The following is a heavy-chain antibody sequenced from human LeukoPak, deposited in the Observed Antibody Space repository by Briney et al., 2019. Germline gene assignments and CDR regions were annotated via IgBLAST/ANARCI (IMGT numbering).Heavy chain of an antibody. Sequence: GESLRLSCAASGFTVSGHYMNWVRQAPGKGLDWVSAISGSGGSTYYADSVKGRFTISRDNSKNTLYLQMNSLRAEDTAVYYCARDLFYGSAYSIFDYWGQGTLVTVSS. CDR2: ISGSGGST. J-gene: IGHJ4*02. D-gene: IGHD3-10*01. CDR1: GFTVSGHY. CDR3: ARDLFYGSAYSIFDY. V-gene: IGHV3-23*01.